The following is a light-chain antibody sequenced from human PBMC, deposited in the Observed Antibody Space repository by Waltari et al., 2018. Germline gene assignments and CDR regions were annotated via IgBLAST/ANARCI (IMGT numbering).Light chain of an antibody. CDR1: QSVSRT. CDR2: GAS. Sequence: EIVLTQSPGTLSLSPGERATLYCRASQSVSRTLAWYQQKPGQAPKLLIYGASNRATGIPDRFTGSGSGTDFSLTISSLEPEDFAIYFCQHYVRLPATFGQGTKVEIK. J-gene: IGKJ1*01. V-gene: IGKV3-20*01. CDR3: QHYVRLPAT.